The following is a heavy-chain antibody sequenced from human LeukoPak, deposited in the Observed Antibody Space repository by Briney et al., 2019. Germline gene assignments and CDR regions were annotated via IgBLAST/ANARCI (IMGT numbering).Heavy chain of an antibody. Sequence: GESLKISCKGSGYSFTSYWIGWVRQMPGKGLEWMGIIYPGDSDTRYSPSFQGQVTISADKSISTAYLQWSSLKASDTAMYYCARHASGDGYNRWNFDYWGQGTLVTVSS. CDR2: IYPGDSDT. J-gene: IGHJ4*02. V-gene: IGHV5-51*01. CDR3: ARHASGDGYNRWNFDY. D-gene: IGHD5-24*01. CDR1: GYSFTSYW.